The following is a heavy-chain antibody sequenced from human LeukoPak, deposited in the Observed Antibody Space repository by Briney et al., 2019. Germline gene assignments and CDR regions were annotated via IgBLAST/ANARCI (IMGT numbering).Heavy chain of an antibody. J-gene: IGHJ3*02. CDR2: ISDRGGNT. D-gene: IGHD3-3*01. CDR1: GFTFSNYW. V-gene: IGHV3-23*01. Sequence: PGGSLRLSCAASGFTFSNYWMTWVRQAPGKGLEWVSSISDRGGNTYSADSVKGRFTISRDNSKNTLYLQMNRLRAEDTAVYYCAKDQKGDYDFWGGLSFDIWGQGTMVTVSS. CDR3: AKDQKGDYDFWGGLSFDI.